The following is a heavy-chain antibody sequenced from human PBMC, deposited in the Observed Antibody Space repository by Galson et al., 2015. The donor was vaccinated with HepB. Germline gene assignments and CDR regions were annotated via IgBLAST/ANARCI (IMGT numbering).Heavy chain of an antibody. D-gene: IGHD3-22*01. Sequence: SLRLSCAASGFTFSSYGMHWVRQAPGKGLEWVAFIRYDGSNKYYADSVKGRFTISRDNSKNTLYLQMNSLRAEDTAVYYCARDRPLGLIVVEYYMDVWGKGTTVTVSS. CDR3: ARDRPLGLIVVEYYMDV. CDR1: GFTFSSYG. V-gene: IGHV3-30*02. J-gene: IGHJ6*03. CDR2: IRYDGSNK.